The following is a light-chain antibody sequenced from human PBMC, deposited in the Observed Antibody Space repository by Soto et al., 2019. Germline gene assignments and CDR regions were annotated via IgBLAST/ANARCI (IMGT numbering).Light chain of an antibody. J-gene: IGKJ1*01. CDR2: YIS. CDR1: QSAGNF. Sequence: EIVMTPSPATLSVSPGETASLSARASQSAGNFLAWYQQKPGQAPRLLIYYISTRATGIPARFSGSGSGTEFTLTINSLQSEDFAVYYCHQSGSSPRTFGQGTKVDIK. V-gene: IGKV3D-15*01. CDR3: HQSGSSPRT.